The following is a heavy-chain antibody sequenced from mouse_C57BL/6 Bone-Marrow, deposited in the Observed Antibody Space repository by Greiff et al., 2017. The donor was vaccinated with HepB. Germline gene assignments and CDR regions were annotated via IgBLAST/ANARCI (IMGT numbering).Heavy chain of an antibody. CDR1: GFTFSSYA. D-gene: IGHD6-1*01. CDR3: ARATSGFAY. J-gene: IGHJ3*01. V-gene: IGHV5-4*03. CDR2: ISDGGSYT. Sequence: EVKVVESGGGLVKPGGSLKLSCAASGFTFSSYAMSWVRQTPEKRLEWVATISDGGSYTYYPDNVKGRFTISRDNAKNNLYLQMSHLKSEDTAMYYCARATSGFAYWGQGTLVTVSA.